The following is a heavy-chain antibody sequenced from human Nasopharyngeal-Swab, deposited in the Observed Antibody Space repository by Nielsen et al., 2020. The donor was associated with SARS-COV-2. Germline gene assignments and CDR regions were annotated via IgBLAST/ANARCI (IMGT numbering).Heavy chain of an antibody. CDR3: AREGLYSSSSDVDY. Sequence: ASVKVSCKTCGYTFTNSPIHWVRQAPGQRLEWVGWINTGNGYTQYSQKFQGRVTITRDTSASTAYMELSSLTFEDTAVYYCAREGLYSSSSDVDYWGQGTLVTVSS. CDR2: INTGNGYT. V-gene: IGHV1-3*04. J-gene: IGHJ4*02. D-gene: IGHD6-6*01. CDR1: GYTFTNSP.